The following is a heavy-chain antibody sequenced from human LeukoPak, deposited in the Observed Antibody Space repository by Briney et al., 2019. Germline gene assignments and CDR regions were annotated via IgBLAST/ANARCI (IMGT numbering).Heavy chain of an antibody. CDR3: ARRWRNYGDITGYYYMDV. J-gene: IGHJ6*03. CDR1: GGSISSSSYY. D-gene: IGHD4-17*01. Sequence: SETLSLTCTVSGGSISSSSYYWGWIRQPPGKGLEWIGSIYYSGSTYYNPSLKSRVTISVDTSKNQFSLKLSSVTAADTAVYYCARRWRNYGDITGYYYMDVWGKGTTVTISS. V-gene: IGHV4-39*07. CDR2: IYYSGST.